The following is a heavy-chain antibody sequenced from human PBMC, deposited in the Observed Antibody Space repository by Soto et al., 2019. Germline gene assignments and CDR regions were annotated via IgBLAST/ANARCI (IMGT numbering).Heavy chain of an antibody. V-gene: IGHV3-74*01. D-gene: IGHD5-18*01. CDR3: GRGGSDSPMAPGY. CDR1: GFTFSSYW. Sequence: PGGSLRLSCAASGFTFSSYWMHWVRQAPGKGLVWVSRINQDGSATNYADSVKGRFTISRDNAKNTLYLQMNSLRAEDTAVFYCGRGGSDSPMAPGYWGQGTLVTVSS. J-gene: IGHJ4*02. CDR2: INQDGSAT.